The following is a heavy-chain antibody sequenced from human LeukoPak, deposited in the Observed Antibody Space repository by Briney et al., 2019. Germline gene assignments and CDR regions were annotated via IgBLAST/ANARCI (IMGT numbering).Heavy chain of an antibody. D-gene: IGHD2-15*01. CDR3: ARGSLKNRYCSGGSCYASAFDI. Sequence: SETLSLTCAVYGGSFSGYYWSCIRQPPGKGLEWIGEINHSGSTNYNPSLKSRVTISVDTSKNQFSLKLSSVTAADTAVYYCARGSLKNRYCSGGSCYASAFDIWGQGTMVTVSS. CDR2: INHSGST. CDR1: GGSFSGYY. J-gene: IGHJ3*02. V-gene: IGHV4-34*01.